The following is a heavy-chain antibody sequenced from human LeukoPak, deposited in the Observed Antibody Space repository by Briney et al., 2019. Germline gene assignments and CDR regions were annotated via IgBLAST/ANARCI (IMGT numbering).Heavy chain of an antibody. V-gene: IGHV4-59*01. Sequence: PSETLSLTCTVSGGSISSYYWSWIRQPPGKGLEWIGYIYYSGSTNYNPSLKSRVTISVDTSKNQFSLKLSSVTAADTAVYYCARFGNYDFWSGYIDYWGLGTLVTVSS. CDR1: GGSISSYY. CDR2: IYYSGST. J-gene: IGHJ4*02. CDR3: ARFGNYDFWSGYIDY. D-gene: IGHD3-3*01.